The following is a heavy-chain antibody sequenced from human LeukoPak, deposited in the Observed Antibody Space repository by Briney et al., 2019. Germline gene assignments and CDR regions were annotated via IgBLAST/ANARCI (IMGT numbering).Heavy chain of an antibody. CDR2: INHSGST. J-gene: IGHJ4*02. V-gene: IGHV4-34*01. Sequence: SETLSLTCAVYGGSFSGYYWSWIRQPPGKGLEWIGEINHSGSTNYNPSLKSRVTISVDTSKNQFSLKLSSVTAADTAVYYCARGDESDAVPIVIIDYWGQGTLVTVSS. D-gene: IGHD3-16*02. CDR3: ARGDESDAVPIVIIDY. CDR1: GGSFSGYY.